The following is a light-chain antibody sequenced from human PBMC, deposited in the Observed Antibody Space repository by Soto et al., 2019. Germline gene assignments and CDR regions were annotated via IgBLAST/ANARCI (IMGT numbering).Light chain of an antibody. Sequence: EIVLTQSPGTLSLSPGERAALSCRASQRLSSSSFAWYQQKPGHGPRLLIYGASRRATGIPDRFSATESGTDFTLTISSLEPEDFAVYFCQQYDSTPWTFGQGTRVESK. CDR1: QRLSSSS. J-gene: IGKJ1*01. CDR3: QQYDSTPWT. V-gene: IGKV3-20*01. CDR2: GAS.